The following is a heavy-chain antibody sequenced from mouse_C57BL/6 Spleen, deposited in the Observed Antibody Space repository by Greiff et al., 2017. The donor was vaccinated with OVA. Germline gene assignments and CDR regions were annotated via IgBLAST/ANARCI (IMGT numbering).Heavy chain of an antibody. CDR1: GFTFSDYG. V-gene: IGHV5-17*01. CDR2: ISSGSSTI. CDR3: ARGTGTPYYYAMDY. Sequence: EVKLMESGGGLVKPGGSLKLSCAASGFTFSDYGMHWVRQAPAKGLERVAYISSGSSTIYYADTVKGRFTISRDNAKNTLFLQMTSLRSEDTAMYYCARGTGTPYYYAMDYWGQGTSVTVSS. J-gene: IGHJ4*01. D-gene: IGHD4-1*01.